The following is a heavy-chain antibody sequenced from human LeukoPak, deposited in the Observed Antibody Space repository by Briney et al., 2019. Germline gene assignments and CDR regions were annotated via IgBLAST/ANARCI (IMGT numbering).Heavy chain of an antibody. D-gene: IGHD3-10*01. CDR3: VKGPYGSGSYYLFAY. J-gene: IGHJ4*02. V-gene: IGHV3-64D*06. CDR2: ISSNGGST. CDR1: GFTFSSYA. Sequence: GGSLRLSCSASGFTFSSYAMHWVRQAPGKGLEYVSAISSNGGSTYYADSVKGRFTISRDNSKNTLYLQMSSLRTEDTAVYYCVKGPYGSGSYYLFAYWGQGTLVTVSS.